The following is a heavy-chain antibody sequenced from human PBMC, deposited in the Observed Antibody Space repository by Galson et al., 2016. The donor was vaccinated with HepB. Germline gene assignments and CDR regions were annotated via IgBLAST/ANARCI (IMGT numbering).Heavy chain of an antibody. CDR1: GLTVSSNY. CDR2: IYSGGST. J-gene: IGHJ4*02. D-gene: IGHD3-10*01. Sequence: RLSCAASGLTVSSNYMGWVRQAPGKGLEWVSIIYSGGSTYYADSVKGRFTISRDNSKNTLYLQMNSLRAEDTAVYYCVCRRKWFGELSDYWGQGTLVTVSS. CDR3: VCRRKWFGELSDY. V-gene: IGHV3-53*01.